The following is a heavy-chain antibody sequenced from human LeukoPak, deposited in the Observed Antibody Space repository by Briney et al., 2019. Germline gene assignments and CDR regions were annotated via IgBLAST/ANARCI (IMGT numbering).Heavy chain of an antibody. J-gene: IGHJ4*02. CDR3: ARGVTFGALYFDY. V-gene: IGHV4-34*01. CDR1: GGSFSGYY. Sequence: SETLSLTCAVYGGSFSGYYWSWIRQPPGKGLEWIGEINHSGSTNYNPSLKSRVTISVDTSKNQFSLKLSSVTAADTAVYYCARGVTFGALYFDYWGQGTLVTVSS. CDR2: INHSGST. D-gene: IGHD3-16*01.